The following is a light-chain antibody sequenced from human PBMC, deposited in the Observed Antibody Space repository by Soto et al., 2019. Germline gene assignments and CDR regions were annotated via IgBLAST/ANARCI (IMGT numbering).Light chain of an antibody. Sequence: DIQMTQSPSSLSASVGDRVTITCQASQAISTYLNWYQQKPGKAPKLLIYDAYDLAPGVPSRFTGGGSGTHFSLTIRSLQPEDVATYYCQHYDDLPLTFGGGTRVEIK. CDR2: DAY. V-gene: IGKV1-33*01. J-gene: IGKJ4*01. CDR3: QHYDDLPLT. CDR1: QAISTY.